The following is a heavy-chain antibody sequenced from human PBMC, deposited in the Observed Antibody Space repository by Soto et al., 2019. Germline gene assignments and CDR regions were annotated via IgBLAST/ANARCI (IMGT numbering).Heavy chain of an antibody. V-gene: IGHV1-18*01. CDR2: ISAYNGNT. Sequence: ASVRVSCKASGYTFTSYGISWVRQAPGQGLEWMGSISAYNGNTNYAQKLQGRVTMTTDTSTSTAYMELRSLRSDDTAVYYCARVGHVGATTAFDYSGQGTLVTVSS. CDR3: ARVGHVGATTAFDY. D-gene: IGHD1-26*01. CDR1: GYTFTSYG. J-gene: IGHJ4*02.